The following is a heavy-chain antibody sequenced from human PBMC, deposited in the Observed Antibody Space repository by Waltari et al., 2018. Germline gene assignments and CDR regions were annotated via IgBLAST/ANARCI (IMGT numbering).Heavy chain of an antibody. CDR1: GFTFSSYA. J-gene: IGHJ6*02. CDR3: AKGVHVLLWFGESRYYYGMDV. Sequence: EVQLLDSGGGLVQPGGSLRLSCSASGFTFSSYAMRWVRQAPGKGLEWVSAISGSGGSTNYADTVKGRFTISRDNSKNTLYLQMNSLRAEDTAVDYCAKGVHVLLWFGESRYYYGMDVWGQGTTVTVSS. V-gene: IGHV3-23*01. CDR2: ISGSGGST. D-gene: IGHD3-10*01.